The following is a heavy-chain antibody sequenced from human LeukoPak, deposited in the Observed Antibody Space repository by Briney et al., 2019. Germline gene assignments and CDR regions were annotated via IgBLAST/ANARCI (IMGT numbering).Heavy chain of an antibody. V-gene: IGHV4-59*01. Sequence: PSETLSLTCTVSGASISSYYWSWIRQPPGKGLDWIAYMYYSGSTNYNPSLKSRVTISLDTSKNQFSLKLSSVTAADTAVYYCARGGSIVGATPHDTFDIWGQGTMVTASS. CDR2: MYYSGST. CDR1: GASISSYY. J-gene: IGHJ3*02. D-gene: IGHD1-26*01. CDR3: ARGGSIVGATPHDTFDI.